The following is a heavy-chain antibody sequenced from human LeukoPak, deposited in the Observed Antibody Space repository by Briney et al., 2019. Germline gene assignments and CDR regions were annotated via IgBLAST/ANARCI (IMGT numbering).Heavy chain of an antibody. CDR3: AGSLDRVIDY. CDR2: MNPTCGVT. D-gene: IGHD2-2*03. CDR1: GYTFTDCY. J-gene: IGHJ4*02. Sequence: ASVKVSCKASGYTFTDCYMHWVRQAPGQGLEWVGWMNPTCGVTKYAQKFQDRVTMTGDTSSSTAYMDLSRLTYGDTAVYYCAGSLDRVIDYWGQGTLVTVSS. V-gene: IGHV1-2*02.